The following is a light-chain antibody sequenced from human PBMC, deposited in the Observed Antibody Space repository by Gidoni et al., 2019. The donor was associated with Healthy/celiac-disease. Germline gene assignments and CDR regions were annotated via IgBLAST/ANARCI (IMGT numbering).Light chain of an antibody. Sequence: EIVMTQSPATLSVSPGERATLSCRASQSVGSNLAWYQQKPGQAPSLLIYGASTRATGIPARFSGSGSGTEFTLTISSLQSEDFALYYCQRYNNWPYTFGQGTELEIK. V-gene: IGKV3-15*01. J-gene: IGKJ2*01. CDR2: GAS. CDR1: QSVGSN. CDR3: QRYNNWPYT.